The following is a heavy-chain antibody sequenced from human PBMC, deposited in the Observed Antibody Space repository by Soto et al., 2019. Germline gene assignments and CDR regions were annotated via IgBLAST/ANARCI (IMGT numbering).Heavy chain of an antibody. Sequence: QVQLQESGPGLVKPSETLSLTCTVSGGSISSYYWSWIRQPPGKGLEWIGYIYYSGSTNYNPSLKSRVTISVDTSKNQFSLKLSSVTAADTAVYYCARAGSSGWSYYYYYGMDVWGQGTTVTVSS. CDR1: GGSISSYY. V-gene: IGHV4-59*01. J-gene: IGHJ6*02. CDR2: IYYSGST. CDR3: ARAGSSGWSYYYYYGMDV. D-gene: IGHD6-19*01.